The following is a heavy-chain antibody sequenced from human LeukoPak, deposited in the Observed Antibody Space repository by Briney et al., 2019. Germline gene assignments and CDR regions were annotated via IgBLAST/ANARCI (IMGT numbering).Heavy chain of an antibody. D-gene: IGHD2-8*01. Sequence: GGSLRLSCAASGFTFSDAVMSWVRQAPGMGLEWVAAISGDSDVRYYAASVKGRFTISRDNSKSTVYLQMNSLRAEDAATYYCAKVGYCTSNCFRTHDYWGQGALVTVSS. V-gene: IGHV3-23*01. CDR3: AKVGYCTSNCFRTHDY. CDR2: ISGDSDVR. CDR1: GFTFSDAV. J-gene: IGHJ4*02.